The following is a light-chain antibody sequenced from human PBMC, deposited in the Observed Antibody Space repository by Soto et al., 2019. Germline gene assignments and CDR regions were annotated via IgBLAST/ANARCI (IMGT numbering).Light chain of an antibody. J-gene: IGKJ5*01. CDR2: DAS. CDR3: QQRSNWPTT. CDR1: QSVSDN. V-gene: IGKV3-11*01. Sequence: EIVLTQSPATLSLSPGERATLSCRASQSVSDNLAWYQQKPGQAPRLLIYDASNRATGIPARFSGSGSGTDFTLTISSLEPEDFAVYYCQQRSNWPTTFGQGTRLEIK.